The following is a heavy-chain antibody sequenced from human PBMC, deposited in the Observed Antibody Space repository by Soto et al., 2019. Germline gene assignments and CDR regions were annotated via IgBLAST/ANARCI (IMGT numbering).Heavy chain of an antibody. CDR2: ISGSGGST. CDR3: AKDPGSLPFYYFDY. Sequence: EVQLLESGGGLVQPGGFLRLSCAASGFTFSSYAMSWVRQAPGKGLAWVSAISGSGGSTYYADSVKGRFTISRDNSKNTLYLQMNSLRAEDTAVYYCAKDPGSLPFYYFDYWGQGTLVTVSS. V-gene: IGHV3-23*01. CDR1: GFTFSSYA. J-gene: IGHJ4*02.